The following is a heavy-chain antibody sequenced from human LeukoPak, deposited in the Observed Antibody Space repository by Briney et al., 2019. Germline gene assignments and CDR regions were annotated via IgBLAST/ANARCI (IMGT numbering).Heavy chain of an antibody. V-gene: IGHV4-31*03. CDR3: TRNTGIAAVGNPSYYFYYYMDV. J-gene: IGHJ6*03. CDR1: GPSISSGCFC. Sequence: SQTLSLTCTVSGPSISSGCFCWSWILQYPGKGLEWVWFVYDSRSTFYNPSLQSRASISRDTWKNKFSLRLISVTAADPAVYFCTRNTGIAAVGNPSYYFYYYMDVWGKGTTVTVSS. D-gene: IGHD6-13*01. CDR2: VYDSRST.